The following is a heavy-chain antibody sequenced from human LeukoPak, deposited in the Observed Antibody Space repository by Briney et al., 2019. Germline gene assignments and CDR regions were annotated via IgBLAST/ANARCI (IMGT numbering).Heavy chain of an antibody. V-gene: IGHV4-61*02. J-gene: IGHJ6*03. CDR3: ARVYGNYYMDV. Sequence: SETLSLTCTVSGGSISSGSYYWSWIRQPAGKGLEWIGRIYTSGSTNYNPSLKSRVTISVDTSKNQFSLKLSSVTAADTAVYYCARVYGNYYMDVWGKGTTVTVSS. CDR1: GGSISSGSYY. D-gene: IGHD4-17*01. CDR2: IYTSGST.